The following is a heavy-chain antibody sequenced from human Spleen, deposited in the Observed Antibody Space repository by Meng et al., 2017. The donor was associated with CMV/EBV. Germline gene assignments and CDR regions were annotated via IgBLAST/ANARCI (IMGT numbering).Heavy chain of an antibody. V-gene: IGHV1-69*10. Sequence: SVKVSCKASGGTFSSFAISWVRQAPGQRLEWMGGIIPSVGVVNDGQRFQGRVTADKSTGTVYLEFSSLRSEDKGVYYCAKGRRGYCGGDCGYYYDLDVWGQGTTVTVSS. CDR3: AKGRRGYCGGDCGYYYDLDV. J-gene: IGHJ6*02. CDR2: IIPSVGVV. CDR1: GGTFSSFA. D-gene: IGHD2-21*01.